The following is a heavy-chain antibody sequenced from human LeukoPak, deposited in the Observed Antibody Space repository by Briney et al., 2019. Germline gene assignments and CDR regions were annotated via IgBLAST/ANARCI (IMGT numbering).Heavy chain of an antibody. V-gene: IGHV3-15*01. J-gene: IGHJ3*02. Sequence: GGSLRLSRAASGFTFSNAWMNWVRQAPGKGLEWVCRIKLKTDGGTTDYAAPVKGRFTISRDDSKNTLFLQMNSLKTDDTAVYYCTTNDAFDIWGQRTMVTVSS. CDR1: GFTFSNAW. CDR3: TTNDAFDI. CDR2: IKLKTDGGTT.